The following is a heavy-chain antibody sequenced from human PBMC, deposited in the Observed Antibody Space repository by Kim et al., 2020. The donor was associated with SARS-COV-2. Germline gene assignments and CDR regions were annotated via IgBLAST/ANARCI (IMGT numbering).Heavy chain of an antibody. D-gene: IGHD4-4*01. CDR3: ARDRVGGYSNFPYYYYGMDV. J-gene: IGHJ6*02. Sequence: GGSLRLSCAASGFTFSDYYMSWIRQAPGKGLEWVSYISSSSSYTNYADSVKGRFTISRDNAKNSLYLQMNSLRAEDTAVYYCARDRVGGYSNFPYYYYGMDVWGQGTTVTVSS. CDR2: ISSSSSYT. CDR1: GFTFSDYY. V-gene: IGHV3-11*05.